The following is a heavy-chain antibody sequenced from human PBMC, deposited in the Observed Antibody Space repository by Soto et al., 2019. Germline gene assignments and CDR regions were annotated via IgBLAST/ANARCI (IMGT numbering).Heavy chain of an antibody. CDR3: ARQSSDWSPFDH. D-gene: IGHD6-13*01. J-gene: IGHJ4*02. Sequence: PGESLKISCQGSGYSFISYWIGWVRQMPGKGLEWMGIIYPGDSDTRYSPSFQGQVTISVDKSISTAYLQWSSLKASDIAMYYCARQSSDWSPFDHWGQGTLVTVSS. CDR1: GYSFISYW. CDR2: IYPGDSDT. V-gene: IGHV5-51*01.